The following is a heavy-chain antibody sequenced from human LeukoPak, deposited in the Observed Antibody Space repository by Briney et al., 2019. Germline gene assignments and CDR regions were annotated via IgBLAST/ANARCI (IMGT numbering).Heavy chain of an antibody. D-gene: IGHD6-19*01. J-gene: IGHJ4*02. CDR3: ARFVGRSSSGYYLY. Sequence: PSETLSLTCSVSGDSISSGSYYWGWIRQPPGKGLEWIGSIYYSGSTYYTPSLKSRVTISVDTSKNQFSLKLTSVTAADTAVYYCARFVGRSSSGYYLYWGQGTLVTVSS. CDR2: IYYSGST. V-gene: IGHV4-39*07. CDR1: GDSISSGSYY.